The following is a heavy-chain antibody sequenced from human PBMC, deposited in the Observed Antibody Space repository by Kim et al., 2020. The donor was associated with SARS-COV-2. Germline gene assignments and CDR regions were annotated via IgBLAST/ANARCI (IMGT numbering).Heavy chain of an antibody. CDR1: GFSFTTNW. V-gene: IGHV3-7*01. Sequence: GGSLRLSCVVSGFSFTTNWMSWVRQAPGKGLEWVAKIKEDGTEKYYGYSVEGRFTISRDNAKNSLYLQMNSLSAEDTAVYYCARGRRYSLDYWGQSSLVTVSS. D-gene: IGHD2-15*01. CDR3: ARGRRYSLDY. J-gene: IGHJ4*02. CDR2: IKEDGTEK.